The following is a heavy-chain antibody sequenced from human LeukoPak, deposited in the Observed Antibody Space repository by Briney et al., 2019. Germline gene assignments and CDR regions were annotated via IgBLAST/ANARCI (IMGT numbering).Heavy chain of an antibody. J-gene: IGHJ4*02. V-gene: IGHV3-23*03. CDR1: GFTFGNYA. D-gene: IGHD5-18*01. Sequence: PGGSLRLSCAASGFTFGNYAMSWVRQAPGKGLEWVSLIYSGGSTYYADSVEGRFTISRDYSKNTLYLQMNTQRAEDTAVFYCATGGYDYCSPFDYWGQGTLVTVSS. CDR3: ATGGYDYCSPFDY. CDR2: IYSGGST.